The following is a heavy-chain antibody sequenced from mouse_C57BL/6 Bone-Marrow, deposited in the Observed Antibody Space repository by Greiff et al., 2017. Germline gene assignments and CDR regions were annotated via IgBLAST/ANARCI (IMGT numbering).Heavy chain of an antibody. CDR3: AIGLTGTKAWIAY. J-gene: IGHJ3*01. CDR1: GYTFTSYW. D-gene: IGHD4-1*01. V-gene: IGHV1-74*01. CDR2: IHPSDSDT. Sequence: QVQLQQPGAELVKPGASVKVSCKASGYTFTSYWMHWVKQRPGQGLEWIGRIHPSDSDTNYNQKFKGKATLTVDKSSSTAYMQLSSLTSEDAEVYYSAIGLTGTKAWIAYWGQGTLVTVSA.